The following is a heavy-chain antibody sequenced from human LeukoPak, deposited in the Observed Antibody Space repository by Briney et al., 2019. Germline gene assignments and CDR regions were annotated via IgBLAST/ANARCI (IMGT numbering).Heavy chain of an antibody. V-gene: IGHV6-1*01. CDR2: TYYRSKWYN. J-gene: IGHJ4*02. Sequence: SQTLSLTCAISGDSVSSNSAAWNWIRQSPSRGLEWLGRTYYRSKWYNDYAVSVKSRITINPDTSKNQFSLQLNSVTPEDTAVYYCVRDLNFEYSSSSGLDYWGQGTLVTVSS. CDR1: GDSVSSNSAA. CDR3: VRDLNFEYSSSSGLDY. D-gene: IGHD6-6*01.